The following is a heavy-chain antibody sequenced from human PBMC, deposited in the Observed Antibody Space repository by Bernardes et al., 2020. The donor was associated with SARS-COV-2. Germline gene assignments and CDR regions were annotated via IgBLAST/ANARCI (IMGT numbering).Heavy chain of an antibody. Sequence: GGSLRLSCAASGFTFSDSGMYWVRQASGKGLEWVGRIRSKANSYSTAYAASVKGRFTISRDDSKNTAYLQMNSLKTEDTALYYCTRVPPYSNSWWDALGIWGQGTMDTVYS. CDR2: IRSKANSYST. V-gene: IGHV3-73*01. D-gene: IGHD6-13*01. CDR3: TRVPPYSNSWWDALGI. CDR1: GFTFSDSG. J-gene: IGHJ3*02.